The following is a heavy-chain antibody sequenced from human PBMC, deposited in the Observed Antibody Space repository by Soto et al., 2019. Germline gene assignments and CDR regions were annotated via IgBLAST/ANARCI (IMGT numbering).Heavy chain of an antibody. D-gene: IGHD6-6*01. CDR2: IYYSGST. V-gene: IGHV4-59*08. J-gene: IGHJ4*02. Sequence: SETLSLTCTVSGSSISSYYWSWFRQPPGKGLEWIGYIYYSGSTSYNPSLKSRVTISIDTSKNQFSLKLSSVTAADTAIYYCARSTIEPRLSMYPFDSWGQGTLVTVSS. CDR1: GSSISSYY. CDR3: ARSTIEPRLSMYPFDS.